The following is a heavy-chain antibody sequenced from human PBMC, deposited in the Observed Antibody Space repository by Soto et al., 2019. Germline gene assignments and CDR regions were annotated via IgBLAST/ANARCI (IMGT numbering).Heavy chain of an antibody. CDR2: ISGSGGST. D-gene: IGHD2-2*01. Sequence: EVQLLESGGGLVQPGRSLRLSCAASGFTFSSYAMSWVRQAPGKGLEWVSAISGSGGSTYYADSVKGRFTISRDNSKNTLYLQMNSLRAEDTAVYYCAKDLYPGCSSTSCQSPFDYWGQGTLVTVSS. CDR3: AKDLYPGCSSTSCQSPFDY. V-gene: IGHV3-23*01. J-gene: IGHJ4*02. CDR1: GFTFSSYA.